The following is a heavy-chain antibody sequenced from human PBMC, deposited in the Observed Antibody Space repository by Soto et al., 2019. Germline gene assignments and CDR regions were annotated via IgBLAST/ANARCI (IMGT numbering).Heavy chain of an antibody. V-gene: IGHV1-18*01. CDR1: GYTFTSYG. CDR2: ISAYNGNT. CDR3: ARDRSSGWYRGRSLQH. Sequence: QVPLVQSGAEVKKPGASVKVSCKASGYTFTSYGISWVRQAPGQGLEWMGWISAYNGNTNYAQKLQGRVTMTTDTSTSTAYMELRSLRSDDTAVYYCARDRSSGWYRGRSLQHWGQGTLVTVSS. J-gene: IGHJ1*01. D-gene: IGHD6-19*01.